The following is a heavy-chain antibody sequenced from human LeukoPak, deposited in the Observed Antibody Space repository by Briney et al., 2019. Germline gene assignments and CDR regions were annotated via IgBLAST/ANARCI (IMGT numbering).Heavy chain of an antibody. D-gene: IGHD3-3*01. CDR2: IIPIFGTA. V-gene: IGHV1-69*05. CDR3: ARGDVSYYDFWSGYYTFDY. J-gene: IGHJ4*02. CDR1: GGTFSSYA. Sequence: SVKVSCKASGGTFSSYAVSWVRQAPGRGLEWMGAIIPIFGTANYAQKFQGRVTITTDESTSTAYMELSSLRSEDTAVYYCARGDVSYYDFWSGYYTFDYWGQGTLVTVSS.